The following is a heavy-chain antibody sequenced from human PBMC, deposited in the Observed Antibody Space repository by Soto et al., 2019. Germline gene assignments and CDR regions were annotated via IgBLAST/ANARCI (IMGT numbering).Heavy chain of an antibody. D-gene: IGHD2-2*01. J-gene: IGHJ6*02. CDR1: GYSFTSYW. V-gene: IGHV5-10-1*01. CDR3: ATSWVRYCSSTSCYPGYGMDV. CDR2: IDPSDSYT. Sequence: GESLKISCKGSGYSFTSYWISWVRQMPGKGLEWMGRIDPSDSYTNYSPSFQGHVTISADKSISTAYLQWSSLKASDTAMYNCATSWVRYCSSTSCYPGYGMDVWGQGTTVTVSS.